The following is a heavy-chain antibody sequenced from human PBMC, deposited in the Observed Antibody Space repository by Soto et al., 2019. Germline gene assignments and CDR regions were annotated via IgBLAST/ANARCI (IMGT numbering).Heavy chain of an antibody. J-gene: IGHJ4*02. Sequence: PSETLSLTCAVYGGSFSGYYWSWIRQPPGKGLEWIGEINHSGSTNYNPSLKSRVTISVDTSKNQFSLKLSSVTAADTAVYYCARRSSPRGFFAYWGQGTLVTVSS. V-gene: IGHV4-34*01. CDR2: INHSGST. D-gene: IGHD1-26*01. CDR1: GGSFSGYY. CDR3: ARRSSPRGFFAY.